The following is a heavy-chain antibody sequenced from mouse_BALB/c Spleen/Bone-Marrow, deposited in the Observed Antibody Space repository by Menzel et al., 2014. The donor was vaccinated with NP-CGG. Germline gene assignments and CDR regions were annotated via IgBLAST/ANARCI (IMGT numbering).Heavy chain of an antibody. CDR2: ISTYYGDA. V-gene: IGHV1S137*01. J-gene: IGHJ2*01. CDR1: CYTFTDYA. Sequence: VQLQQSGAELVRPGVSVKISCKGSCYTFTDYAVHWVKQSHAKSLEWIGVISTYYGDATYNQKFKGKATMTVDKSSSTAYMELARLTSEDSAIYYCARDLDYWGQGTTLTVSS. CDR3: ARDLDY.